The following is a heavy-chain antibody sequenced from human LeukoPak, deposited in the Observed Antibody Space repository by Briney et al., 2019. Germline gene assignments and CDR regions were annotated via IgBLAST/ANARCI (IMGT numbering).Heavy chain of an antibody. J-gene: IGHJ6*02. CDR1: GYTFTSYY. CDR3: ARGYGYYYDSSGYVYGMDV. Sequence: ASVKVSCKASGYTFTSYYMHWVRQAPGQGLEWMGIINPSGGSTSYAQKFQGRVTITRDTSASTAYMELSSLRSEDTAVYYCARGYGYYYDSSGYVYGMDVWGQGTTVTVSS. V-gene: IGHV1-46*01. D-gene: IGHD3-22*01. CDR2: INPSGGST.